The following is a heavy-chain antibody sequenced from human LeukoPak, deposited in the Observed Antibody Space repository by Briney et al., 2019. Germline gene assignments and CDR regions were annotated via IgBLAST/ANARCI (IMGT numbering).Heavy chain of an antibody. CDR3: ASGGGWNGKFRY. V-gene: IGHV4-59*01. CDR2: IYHSGST. Sequence: SETLSLTCTVSGGSISSYYWSWIRQPPGKGLEWIGYIYHSGSTSYNASLKSRVTISVDTSKDQFSLKLSSVTAADTAVYYCASGGGWNGKFRYWGQGTLVTVSS. D-gene: IGHD1-1*01. J-gene: IGHJ4*02. CDR1: GGSISSYY.